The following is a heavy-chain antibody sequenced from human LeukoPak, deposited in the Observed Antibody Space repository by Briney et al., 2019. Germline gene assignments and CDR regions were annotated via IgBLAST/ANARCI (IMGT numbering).Heavy chain of an antibody. CDR1: RFTFNSYA. CDR3: AKDSRGNYVAWLDP. CDR2: IGGSNGIT. J-gene: IGHJ5*02. Sequence: GGSLRLSCAASRFTFNSYAMSWVRQAPGKGLEWVSVIGGSNGITFYVGSVKGRFTISRDNSKDTLYLQMSSLRAEDAAIYYCAKDSRGNYVAWLDPWGQGTLVPVSS. D-gene: IGHD4-11*01. V-gene: IGHV3-23*01.